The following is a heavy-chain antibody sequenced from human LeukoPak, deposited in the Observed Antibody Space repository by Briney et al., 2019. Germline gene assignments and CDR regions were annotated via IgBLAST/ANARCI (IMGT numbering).Heavy chain of an antibody. CDR1: GFTFSSYS. D-gene: IGHD3-10*01. CDR2: ISSSSSYI. J-gene: IGHJ5*02. V-gene: IGHV3-21*01. Sequence: GGSLRLSCAASGFTFSSYSMNWVRQAPGKGLEWVSSISSSSSYIYYADSVKGRFTISRDNAKNSLYLQMNSLRAEDTAVYYCASWGYYGSGSWVSWFDPWGQGTLVTVSS. CDR3: ASWGYYGSGSWVSWFDP.